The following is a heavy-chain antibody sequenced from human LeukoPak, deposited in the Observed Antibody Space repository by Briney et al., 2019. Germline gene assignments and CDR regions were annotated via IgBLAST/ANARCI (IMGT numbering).Heavy chain of an antibody. CDR2: ISSSSSYI. V-gene: IGHV3-21*01. CDR1: GFTFSSYS. J-gene: IGHJ4*02. D-gene: IGHD3-10*01. Sequence: GGSLRLSCAASGFTFSSYSMNWVRQAPGKGLEWVSSISSSSSYIYYADSVKGRFTISRDNAKNSLYLQMNSLRAEDTAVYYCAREAYYYGSGSYSTTYCFDYWGQGTLVTVSS. CDR3: AREAYYYGSGSYSTTYCFDY.